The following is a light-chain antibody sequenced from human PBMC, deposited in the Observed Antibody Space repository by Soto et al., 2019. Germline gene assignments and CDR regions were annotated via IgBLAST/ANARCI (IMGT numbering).Light chain of an antibody. CDR2: GAS. CDR3: QQYGSSPRT. CDR1: QSVNNNY. V-gene: IGKV3-20*01. J-gene: IGKJ1*01. Sequence: EIVLTQSPGTLSLSPGERATLSCRASQSVNNNYLAWYQQKPGQAPRLLIYGASSRATGFPDRFSGSGSGTDFPLTISRLEPEDFAVYYCQQYGSSPRTFGQGTKVEIK.